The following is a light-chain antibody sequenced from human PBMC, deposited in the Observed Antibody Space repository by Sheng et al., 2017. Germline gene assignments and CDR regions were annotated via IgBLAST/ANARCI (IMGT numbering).Light chain of an antibody. V-gene: IGKV3-20*01. J-gene: IGKJ2*03. CDR2: GAS. CDR1: QSVVTSY. Sequence: EIVLTQSPGTLSLSPGERATLSCRASQSVVTSYLAWYQQKPGQAPRLLIYGASSRATGIPDRFSGSGSGTDFTLKISRVEAEDVGVYYCMQALQSRYSFGQGTKLEIK. CDR3: MQALQSRYS.